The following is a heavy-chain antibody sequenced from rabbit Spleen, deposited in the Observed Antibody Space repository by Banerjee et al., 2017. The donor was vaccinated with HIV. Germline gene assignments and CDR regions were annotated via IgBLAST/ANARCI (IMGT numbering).Heavy chain of an antibody. CDR1: GVSFSDKDV. CDR3: ARGSAAMTMVITGFYLNL. CDR2: INIVTGKS. J-gene: IGHJ4*01. V-gene: IGHV1S40*01. Sequence: QSLEESGGDLVKPGASLTLTCTASGVSFSDKDVMCWVRQAPGKGLEWIACINIVTGKSVYASWAKGRFVMSRTSSTTVTLQMTSLTAADTATYVCARGSAAMTMVITGFYLNLWGPGTLVTVS. D-gene: IGHD2-1*01.